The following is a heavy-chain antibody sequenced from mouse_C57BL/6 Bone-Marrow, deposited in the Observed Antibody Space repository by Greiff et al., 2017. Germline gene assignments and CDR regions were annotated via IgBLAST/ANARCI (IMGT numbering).Heavy chain of an antibody. Sequence: QVQLQQPGAELVKPGASVKLSCKASGYTFTSYWMHWVKQRPGQGLEWIGMIHPNSGSTNYNEKFKSKATLTVDKSSSTAYMQLSSLTSEDSAVYYGARRFDYLYAMDYWGQGTSVTVSS. CDR2: IHPNSGST. D-gene: IGHD2-13*01. CDR3: ARRFDYLYAMDY. CDR1: GYTFTSYW. V-gene: IGHV1-64*01. J-gene: IGHJ4*01.